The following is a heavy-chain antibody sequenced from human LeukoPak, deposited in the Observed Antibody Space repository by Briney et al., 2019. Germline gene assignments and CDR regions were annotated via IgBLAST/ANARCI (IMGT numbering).Heavy chain of an antibody. CDR3: ATWLGRIVVVIGDGIWFDP. Sequence: GASVKVSCKASGGTFSSYAISWVRQAPGQGLEWMGGIIPIFGTANYAQKFQGRVTMTEDTSTDTAYMELSSLRSEDTAVYYCATWLGRIVVVIGDGIWFDPWGQGTLVTVSS. J-gene: IGHJ5*02. CDR1: GGTFSSYA. CDR2: IIPIFGTA. D-gene: IGHD3-22*01. V-gene: IGHV1-69*06.